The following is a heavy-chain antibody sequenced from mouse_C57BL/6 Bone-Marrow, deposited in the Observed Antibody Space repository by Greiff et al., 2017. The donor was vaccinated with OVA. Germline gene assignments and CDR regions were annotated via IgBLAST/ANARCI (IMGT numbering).Heavy chain of an antibody. J-gene: IGHJ2*01. CDR3: ARYRRNYFDY. CDR2: IRNKANGYTT. CDR1: GFTFTDYY. V-gene: IGHV7-3*01. Sequence: EVKLMESGGGLVQPGGSLSLSCAASGFTFTDYYMSWVRQPPGKALEWLGFIRNKANGYTTECSAYVKGRFTISRDNSQSILYLQMNALRAEDSATYYCARYRRNYFDYWGQDTTLTVSS.